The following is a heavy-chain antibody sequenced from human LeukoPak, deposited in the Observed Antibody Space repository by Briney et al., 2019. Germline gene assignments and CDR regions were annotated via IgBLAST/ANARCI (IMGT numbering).Heavy chain of an antibody. Sequence: GGSLRLSCAASGFTFSSYSMNWVRQAPGKGLEWVSYISSSSSTIYYADSVKGRFTISRDNAKNSLYLQMNSLRAEDTAVYYCARDSGGNSADYWGQGTLVTVSS. CDR3: ARDSGGNSADY. V-gene: IGHV3-48*04. D-gene: IGHD4-23*01. J-gene: IGHJ4*02. CDR2: ISSSSSTI. CDR1: GFTFSSYS.